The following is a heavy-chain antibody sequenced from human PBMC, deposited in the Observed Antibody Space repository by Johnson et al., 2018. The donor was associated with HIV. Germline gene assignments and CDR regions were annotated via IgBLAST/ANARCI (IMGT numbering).Heavy chain of an antibody. D-gene: IGHD2-21*02. Sequence: QVQLVESGGGVVQPGRSLRLSCAASGFTFSSYAMHWVRQAPGKGLEWVAVISYDGSNKYYADSVKGRFTISRDNSKNTLYLQMNSLSAGDTAVYYCAKDIKRYCGGDCNDAFDIWGQGTMVTVSS. CDR1: GFTFSSYA. CDR3: AKDIKRYCGGDCNDAFDI. CDR2: ISYDGSNK. V-gene: IGHV3-30*04. J-gene: IGHJ3*02.